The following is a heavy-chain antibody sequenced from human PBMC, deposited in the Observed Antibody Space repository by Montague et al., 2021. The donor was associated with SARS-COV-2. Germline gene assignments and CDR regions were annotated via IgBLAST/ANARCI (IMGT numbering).Heavy chain of an antibody. CDR1: GDSVSSNIAT. CDR2: TYYRSKWYN. Sequence: WALSGDSVSSNIATWNWIRQSPSRGREWLGRTYYRSKWYNDYAEAVKSRITIDPNTSKHQFSLHLNSVTPEDTAVYYCARIPVGSKYYFDFWGQGTLSPSPQ. D-gene: IGHD2-2*01. V-gene: IGHV6-1*01. J-gene: IGHJ4*02. CDR3: ARIPVGSKYYFDF.